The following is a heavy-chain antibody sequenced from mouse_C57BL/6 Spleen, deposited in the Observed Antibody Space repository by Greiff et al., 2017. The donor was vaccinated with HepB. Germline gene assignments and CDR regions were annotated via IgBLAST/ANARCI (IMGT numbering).Heavy chain of an antibody. CDR2: IYPRSGNT. CDR1: GYTFTSYG. D-gene: IGHD1-1*01. Sequence: LVESGAELARPGASVKLSCKASGYTFTSYGISWVKQRTGQGLEWIGEIYPRSGNTYYNEKFKGKATLTADKSSSTAYMELRSLTSEDSAVYFCARNEVVATDYWGQGTTLTVSS. V-gene: IGHV1-81*01. J-gene: IGHJ2*01. CDR3: ARNEVVATDY.